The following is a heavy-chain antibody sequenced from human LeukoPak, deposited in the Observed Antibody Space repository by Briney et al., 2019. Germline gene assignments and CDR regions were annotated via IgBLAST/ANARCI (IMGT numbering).Heavy chain of an antibody. CDR1: GGSVSSGSYY. CDR2: IYYSGST. V-gene: IGHV4-61*01. Sequence: SETLSLTCTVSGGSVSSGSYYWRWIRQPPGTGLERIGYIYYSGSTNYNPSLKSRVTISVDTSKNQFSLKLSSVTAADTAVYYCARGGGYSYGPVVFNYWGQGTLVTVSS. D-gene: IGHD5-18*01. J-gene: IGHJ4*02. CDR3: ARGGGYSYGPVVFNY.